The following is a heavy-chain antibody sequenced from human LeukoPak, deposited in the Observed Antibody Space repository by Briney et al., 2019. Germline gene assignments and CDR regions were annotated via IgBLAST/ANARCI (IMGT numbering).Heavy chain of an antibody. CDR1: GYTFASYD. Sequence: ASVKVSCKASGYTFASYDINWVRQATGQGLEWMGWMNPNSGNTGYALKFQGRVTMTRNTSISTAYMELSSLRSEDTAVYYCARGGEPYYDFWSGPWDGMDVWGQGTTVTVSS. V-gene: IGHV1-8*01. CDR2: MNPNSGNT. J-gene: IGHJ6*02. D-gene: IGHD3-3*01. CDR3: ARGGEPYYDFWSGPWDGMDV.